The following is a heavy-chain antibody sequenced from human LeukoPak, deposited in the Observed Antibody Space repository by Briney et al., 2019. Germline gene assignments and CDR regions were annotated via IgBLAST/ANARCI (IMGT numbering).Heavy chain of an antibody. Sequence: ASVKVSCKASGYTFTSYGITWVRQAPGQGLEWMGWISGYNGNTNYAQKLQGRVTMTTDTSTRSLRSDDTAVYYCARDTHRTSDAFDIWGQGTMVTVSS. J-gene: IGHJ3*02. V-gene: IGHV1-18*01. CDR1: GYTFTSYG. CDR2: ISGYNGNT. CDR3: ARDTHRTSDAFDI.